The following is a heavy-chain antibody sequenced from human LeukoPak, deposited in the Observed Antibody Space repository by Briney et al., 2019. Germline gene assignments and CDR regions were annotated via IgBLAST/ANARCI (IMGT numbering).Heavy chain of an antibody. V-gene: IGHV4-34*01. CDR3: ARKNPPFWSPRGDNWFDP. D-gene: IGHD3-3*01. Sequence: SETLSLTCAVYGGSFSVYYSSWVRHPPGNGLEWIGEINHSGSTNYNPSLKSRGTISVDTSKNQFSLKLSSVTAADTAVYYCARKNPPFWSPRGDNWFDPWGQGTLVTVSS. CDR2: INHSGST. CDR1: GGSFSVYY. J-gene: IGHJ5*02.